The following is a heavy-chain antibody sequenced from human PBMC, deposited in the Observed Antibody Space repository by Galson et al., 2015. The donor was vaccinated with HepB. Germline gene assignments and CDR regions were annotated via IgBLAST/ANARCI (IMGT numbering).Heavy chain of an antibody. CDR1: GGSISSGSYY. Sequence: TLSLTCTVSGGSISSGSYYWSWIRQPAGTGLEWIGRIYTSGSTNYNPSLKSRVTISVDTSKNQFSLKLSSVTAADTAVYYCARGSYYGGNSRGFDYWGQGTLVTVSS. CDR3: ARGSYYGGNSRGFDY. D-gene: IGHD4-23*01. CDR2: IYTSGST. V-gene: IGHV4-61*02. J-gene: IGHJ4*02.